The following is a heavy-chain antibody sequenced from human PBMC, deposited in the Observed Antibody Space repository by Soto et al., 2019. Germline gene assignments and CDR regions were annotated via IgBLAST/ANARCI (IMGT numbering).Heavy chain of an antibody. D-gene: IGHD3-3*01. Sequence: PSETLSLTCAVYGGSFSGYYWSWIRQPPGKGLEWIGEINHSGSTNYNPSLKSRVTISVDTSKNQFSLKLSSVTAADTAVYYCARGRKSGYYTYYYYFMDVSAKGTTVTVSS. CDR3: ARGRKSGYYTYYYYFMDV. V-gene: IGHV4-34*01. CDR1: GGSFSGYY. J-gene: IGHJ6*03. CDR2: INHSGST.